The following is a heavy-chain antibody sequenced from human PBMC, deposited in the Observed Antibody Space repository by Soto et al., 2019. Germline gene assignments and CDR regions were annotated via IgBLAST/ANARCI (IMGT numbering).Heavy chain of an antibody. D-gene: IGHD6-19*01. J-gene: IGHJ4*02. CDR3: ARGTDSGCLDY. Sequence: PGGSLRLSCAASGSTFSSYAMRWVRQAPGKGLEWVAVIPYDGSNKYYADSVKGRFTISRDNSKNTLYLQMNSLRAEDTAVYYCARGTDSGCLDYWGQGTLVTVSS. V-gene: IGHV3-30-3*01. CDR2: IPYDGSNK. CDR1: GSTFSSYA.